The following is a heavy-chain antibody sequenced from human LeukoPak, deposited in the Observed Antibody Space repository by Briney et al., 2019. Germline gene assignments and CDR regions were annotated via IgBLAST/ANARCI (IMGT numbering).Heavy chain of an antibody. J-gene: IGHJ4*02. CDR2: IRYDGSDK. Sequence: GGSLRLSCAASGFTFSSCGMHWVRQAPGMRLEGVTFIRYDGSDKYYADSVRGRITISRDNSKNTLYLQMNSLRAEDTALYYCAKDLRGLIAGIENWGQGTLVTVSS. CDR3: AKDLRGLIAGIEN. D-gene: IGHD3-10*01. V-gene: IGHV3-30*02. CDR1: GFTFSSCG.